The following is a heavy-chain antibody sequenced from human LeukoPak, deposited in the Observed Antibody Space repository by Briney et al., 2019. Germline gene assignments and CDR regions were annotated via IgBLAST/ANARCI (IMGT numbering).Heavy chain of an antibody. V-gene: IGHV3-21*01. D-gene: IGHD3-22*01. CDR1: GFTFSSYS. CDR3: AGVLMPRDSSGYSYPGGFDY. CDR2: ISSSSSYI. Sequence: GGSLRLSCAASGFTFSSYSMNWVRQAPGKGLEWVSSISSSSSYIYYADSVKGRFTISRDNAKNSLYLQMNSLRAEDTAVYYCAGVLMPRDSSGYSYPGGFDYWGQGTLVTVSS. J-gene: IGHJ4*02.